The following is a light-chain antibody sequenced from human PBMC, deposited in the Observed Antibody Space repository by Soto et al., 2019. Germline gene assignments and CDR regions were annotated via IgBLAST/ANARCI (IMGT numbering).Light chain of an antibody. Sequence: IVLTQSPATLSLSPGERSTLSCRASQSVGKYLVWYQQKPGQAPRLLIYDASNRATGIPARFSGSGSGTDFTLTISSLEPEDVAVYYCQQRGNRPPWTFGQGTKVDI. J-gene: IGKJ1*01. CDR1: QSVGKY. CDR2: DAS. V-gene: IGKV3-11*01. CDR3: QQRGNRPPWT.